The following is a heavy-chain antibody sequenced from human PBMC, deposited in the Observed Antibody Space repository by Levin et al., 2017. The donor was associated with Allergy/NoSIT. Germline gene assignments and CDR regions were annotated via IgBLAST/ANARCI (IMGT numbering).Heavy chain of an antibody. J-gene: IGHJ6*02. V-gene: IGHV1-58*01. Sequence: SVKVSCKTSGLTFSTSAVQWARQARGQRLEWIGWIVVGSGHTNHAQKFGGRVTITRDMSTSTAYMELSSLRSEDTAVYYCGATFFGSVDYLNHYFYGTDVWGQGTTVTVSS. D-gene: IGHD3-10*01. CDR3: GATFFGSVDYLNHYFYGTDV. CDR2: IVVGSGHT. CDR1: GLTFSTSA.